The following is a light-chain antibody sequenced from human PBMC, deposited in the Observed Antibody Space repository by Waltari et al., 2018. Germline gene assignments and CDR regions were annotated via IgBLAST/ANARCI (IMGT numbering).Light chain of an antibody. CDR1: QSIGSN. CDR2: GAS. J-gene: IGKJ1*01. Sequence: DIVMTQSPATLSVSPGERATLSCRASQSIGSNLAWYQHKPGQAPRFLIYGASTRATGIPARFSGSGSGTEFTLTSSSLQSADFAVYYCQQYNNWPETFGQGTKVEIK. CDR3: QQYNNWPET. V-gene: IGKV3-15*01.